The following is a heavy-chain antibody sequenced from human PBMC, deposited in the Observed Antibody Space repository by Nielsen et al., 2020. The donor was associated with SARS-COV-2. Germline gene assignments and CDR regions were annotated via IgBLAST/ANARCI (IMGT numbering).Heavy chain of an antibody. CDR1: GFTFSSYW. CDR3: AGRFLEWLGDYGMDV. V-gene: IGHV3-74*01. J-gene: IGHJ6*02. D-gene: IGHD3-3*01. Sequence: ESLKISCAASGFTFSSYWMHWVRQAPGKGLVWVSRINSDGSSTSYADSVKGRFTISRDNAKNTLYLQMNSLRAEDTAVYYCAGRFLEWLGDYGMDVWGQGTTVTVSS. CDR2: INSDGSST.